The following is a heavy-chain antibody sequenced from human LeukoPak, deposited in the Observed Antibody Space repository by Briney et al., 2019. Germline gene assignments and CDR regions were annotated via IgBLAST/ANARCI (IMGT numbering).Heavy chain of an antibody. CDR1: GYTFTSYG. Sequence: ASVKVSCKASGYTFTSYGISWVRQAPGQGLEWMGWISAYNGNTNYAQKLQGRVTMTTDTSTSTAYMELRSLRSDDTAVYYCARQAVADPLTGRVVDYWGQGTLVTVSS. D-gene: IGHD6-19*01. CDR2: ISAYNGNT. CDR3: ARQAVADPLTGRVVDY. V-gene: IGHV1-18*01. J-gene: IGHJ4*02.